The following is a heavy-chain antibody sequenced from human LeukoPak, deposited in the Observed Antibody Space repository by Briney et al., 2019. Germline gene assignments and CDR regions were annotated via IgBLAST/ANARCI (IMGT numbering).Heavy chain of an antibody. CDR3: TTAIAAAGRTSFDY. D-gene: IGHD6-13*01. CDR2: IKSKTDGGTT. J-gene: IGHJ4*02. V-gene: IGHV3-15*01. Sequence: GRSLRLSCAASGFTFSNAWMSWVRQAPGKGLEWVGRIKSKTDGGTTDYAAPVKGRFTISRDDSKNTLYLQMNSLKTEDTAVYYCTTAIAAAGRTSFDYWGQGTLVTVSS. CDR1: GFTFSNAW.